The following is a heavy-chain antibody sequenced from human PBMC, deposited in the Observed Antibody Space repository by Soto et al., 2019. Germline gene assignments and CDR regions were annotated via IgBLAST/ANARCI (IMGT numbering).Heavy chain of an antibody. Sequence: ASVKVSCKASGYTFTSYDINWVRQATGQGLEWMGWMSPNSGNTGYAQKFQGRVTMTRNTSIGTAYMELSSLRSEDTAVYYCARGVSCGGDCYRDWGQRTPVTVSS. CDR1: GYTFTSYD. CDR3: ARGVSCGGDCYRD. J-gene: IGHJ4*02. D-gene: IGHD2-21*02. CDR2: MSPNSGNT. V-gene: IGHV1-8*01.